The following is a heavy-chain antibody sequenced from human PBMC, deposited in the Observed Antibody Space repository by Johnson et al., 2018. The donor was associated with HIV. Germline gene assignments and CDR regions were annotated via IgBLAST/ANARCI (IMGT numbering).Heavy chain of an antibody. Sequence: QVQLVESGGGVVQPGGSLRLSCAASGFTFSSYAMHWVRQAPGKGLEWVAVISYDGSIKYYADSVKGRFTISRDNSKNTLYLQMNSQRAEDTAVYYCARDRCCSTSCIDCFDIWCQGTMGTVS. V-gene: IGHV3-30*04. CDR2: ISYDGSIK. CDR3: ARDRCCSTSCIDCFDI. CDR1: GFTFSSYA. D-gene: IGHD2-2*01. J-gene: IGHJ3*02.